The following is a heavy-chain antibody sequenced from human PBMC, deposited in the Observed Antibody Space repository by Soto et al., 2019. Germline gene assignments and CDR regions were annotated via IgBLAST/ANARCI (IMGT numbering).Heavy chain of an antibody. CDR2: FIPLFGTP. J-gene: IGHJ6*02. V-gene: IGHV1-69*13. CDR1: GDSSKRYV. Sequence: ASVKVSCKASGDSSKRYVFSWVRQAPGEGLEWMGGFIPLFGTPNYAQEFQGRVTIIADESTSTLYMEMSSLTSGDSAVYYCARDAFSQSFGVVIPAFSEGSYGMDVWGQGTTVTVSS. D-gene: IGHD3-3*01. CDR3: ARDAFSQSFGVVIPAFSEGSYGMDV.